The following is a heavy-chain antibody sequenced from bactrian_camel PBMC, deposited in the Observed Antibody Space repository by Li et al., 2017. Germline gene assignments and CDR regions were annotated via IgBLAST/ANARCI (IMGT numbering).Heavy chain of an antibody. V-gene: IGHV3S1*01. CDR3: TKGVGGTPYN. CDR2: IDASSSTT. CDR1: RYADSC. Sequence: HVQLVESGGGSVQAGGALRPSCAASRYADSCMGWFRQAPGRGLEWVSDIDASSSTTYYSSSVKGRFTITRDDAKNMVYPHLNSLKTEDTAMYYCTKGVGGTPYNWGQGTQVTVS. D-gene: IGHD6*01. J-gene: IGHJ4*01.